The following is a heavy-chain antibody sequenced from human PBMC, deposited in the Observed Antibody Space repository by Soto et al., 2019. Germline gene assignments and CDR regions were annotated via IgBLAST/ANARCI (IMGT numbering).Heavy chain of an antibody. Sequence: QVQLVQSGAEVKKPGSSVKVSCKASGGTFSSYTISWVRQAPGQGLEWMGRIIPILGIATYAQKFQGRVTITADKSTSTAYMELSSLRSEDTAVYYCARGAGYSGYDYYYYGMDVWGQGTTVTVSS. D-gene: IGHD5-12*01. CDR3: ARGAGYSGYDYYYYGMDV. CDR2: IIPILGIA. J-gene: IGHJ6*02. V-gene: IGHV1-69*02. CDR1: GGTFSSYT.